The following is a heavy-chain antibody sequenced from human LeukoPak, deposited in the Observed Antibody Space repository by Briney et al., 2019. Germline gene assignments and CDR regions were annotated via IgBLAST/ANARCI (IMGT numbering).Heavy chain of an antibody. CDR2: IIPIFGTA. D-gene: IGHD2-15*01. Sequence: SVKVSCKASGGTFSSYAISGVRQAPGQGLEWMGGIIPIFGTANYAQKFQGRVTITTDESTSTAYMGLSSLRSEDTAVYYCAKDPPIRYCSGGSCSIWGQGTLVTVSS. J-gene: IGHJ4*02. CDR3: AKDPPIRYCSGGSCSI. CDR1: GGTFSSYA. V-gene: IGHV1-69*05.